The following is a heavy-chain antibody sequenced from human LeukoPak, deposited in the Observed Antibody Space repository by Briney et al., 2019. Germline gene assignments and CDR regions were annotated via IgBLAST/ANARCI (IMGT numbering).Heavy chain of an antibody. V-gene: IGHV3-33*08. Sequence: PGGSLRLSCAASGFTVSSNYMSWVRQAPGKGLEWVAMIWYDASGQHYADSVKGRFTISRDTSKNTLYLQMNSLRAEDTAVYFCARDSLYDDNGYYHYFDYWGQGTLVTVSS. D-gene: IGHD3-22*01. CDR1: GFTVSSNY. CDR3: ARDSLYDDNGYYHYFDY. J-gene: IGHJ4*02. CDR2: IWYDASGQ.